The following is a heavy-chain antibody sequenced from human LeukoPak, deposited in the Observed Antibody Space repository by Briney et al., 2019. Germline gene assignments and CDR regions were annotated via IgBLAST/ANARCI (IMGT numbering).Heavy chain of an antibody. Sequence: PGGSLRLSCAASGFTFSSYAMSWVRQAPGKGLEWVSEISGSGDNTYYVDSVKGRFTISRDNSKNTLYLQMNSLRAEDTAIYYCAKVRYVGYYFDYWGQGTLVTVSP. CDR2: ISGSGDNT. J-gene: IGHJ4*02. D-gene: IGHD3-9*01. V-gene: IGHV3-23*01. CDR3: AKVRYVGYYFDY. CDR1: GFTFSSYA.